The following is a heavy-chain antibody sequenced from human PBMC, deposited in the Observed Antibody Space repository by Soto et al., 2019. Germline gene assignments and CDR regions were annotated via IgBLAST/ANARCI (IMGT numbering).Heavy chain of an antibody. CDR3: ARDEGGYEILTGYYKAHHFDY. CDR1: GYTFTHFY. J-gene: IGHJ4*02. CDR2: ISPHNFNT. Sequence: ASVKVSCKASGYTFTHFYITWVRQAPGQGLEWMGAISPHNFNTNYAQKFRGRVTLTTEKSTNTAYMDLRSLTSDDTAVYYSARDEGGYEILTGYYKAHHFDYWGQGVPVTVS. D-gene: IGHD3-9*01. V-gene: IGHV1-18*01.